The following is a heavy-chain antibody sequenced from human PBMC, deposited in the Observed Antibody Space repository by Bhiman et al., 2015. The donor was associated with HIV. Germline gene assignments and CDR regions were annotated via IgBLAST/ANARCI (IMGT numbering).Heavy chain of an antibody. V-gene: IGHV3-20*04. J-gene: IGHJ4*02. CDR2: INWNGDYT. CDR3: ARGTDTAMVSALVY. CDR1: GFAFSTYK. D-gene: IGHD5-18*01. Sequence: EGQLVESGGGLAYPGGSLRLSCVASGFAFSTYKMNWVRQAPGKGLEWVSSINWNGDYTGYAESVKGRFTVSRDNTKNSLYLEMNSLRAEDTALYYCARGTDTAMVSALVYWGQGTLVTVSS.